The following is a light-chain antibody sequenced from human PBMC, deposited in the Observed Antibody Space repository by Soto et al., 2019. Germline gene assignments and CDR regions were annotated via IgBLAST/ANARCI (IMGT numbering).Light chain of an antibody. J-gene: IGLJ2*01. CDR3: QVWDSGSAHVV. CDR2: SGT. CDR1: NIGSKG. V-gene: IGLV3-21*04. Sequence: SYELTQPPSVSVAPGKTASSSCGGNNIGSKGVHRYQQKPGQAPVLVIYSGTDLPPGIPERFSGSNSANLATLTISRVEAGDEADYYCQVWDSGSAHVVFGGGTKLTVL.